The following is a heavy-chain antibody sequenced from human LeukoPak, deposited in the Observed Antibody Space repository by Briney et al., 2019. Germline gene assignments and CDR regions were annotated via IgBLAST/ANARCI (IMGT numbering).Heavy chain of an antibody. CDR3: ARVGSPWSDSDY. CDR2: INHSGST. D-gene: IGHD3-16*01. Sequence: SETLSLTCTVSGGSISSYYWSWIRQPPGKGLEWIGEINHSGSTNYNPSLKSRVTISVDTSKNQFSLKLSSVTAADTAVYYCARVGSPWSDSDYWGQGTLVTVSS. CDR1: GGSISSYY. J-gene: IGHJ4*02. V-gene: IGHV4-34*01.